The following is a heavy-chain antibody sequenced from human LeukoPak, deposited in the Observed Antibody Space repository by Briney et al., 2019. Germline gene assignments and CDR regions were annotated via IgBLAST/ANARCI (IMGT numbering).Heavy chain of an antibody. Sequence: QPGGSLRLSCAASGFTFSSYAMSWVRQAPGMGLVWVSRINSDGRTTIYADSVKGRFTISRDNAKNTLYLQMNSLRAEDTAVYYCAREGYYDSSGYSIRFSYWGQGTLVTVSS. CDR1: GFTFSSYA. J-gene: IGHJ4*02. CDR2: INSDGRTT. D-gene: IGHD3-22*01. V-gene: IGHV3-74*01. CDR3: AREGYYDSSGYSIRFSY.